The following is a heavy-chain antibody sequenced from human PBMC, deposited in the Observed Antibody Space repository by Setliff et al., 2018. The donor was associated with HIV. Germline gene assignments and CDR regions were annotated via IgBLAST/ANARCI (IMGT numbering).Heavy chain of an antibody. CDR1: GGSFSGYY. CDR2: INHIGST. V-gene: IGHV4-34*01. J-gene: IGHJ6*03. Sequence: SETLSLTCAVYGGSFSGYYWSWIRQPPGKGLEWIGEINHIGSTKYNPSLESRLTISVDTSKNQFSLKLNSATAADTAVYYCARGLRRVIKGRYYYMDVWGKGTTVTVSS. D-gene: IGHD3-10*01. CDR3: ARGLRRVIKGRYYYMDV.